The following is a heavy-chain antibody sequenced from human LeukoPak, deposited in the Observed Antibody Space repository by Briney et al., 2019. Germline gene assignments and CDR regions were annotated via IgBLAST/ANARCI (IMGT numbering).Heavy chain of an antibody. Sequence: SETLSLTCTVSGDSISTSNYHWEWIRQPPGQGLEWIGSIFFTGSIYYNPSLQSRVTLSLDSSKNQFSVSLTSVTAADTAVYYCVRAFYYDSSGSLDPWGQGILVTVSS. CDR1: GDSISTSNYH. D-gene: IGHD3-22*01. J-gene: IGHJ5*02. CDR2: IFFTGSI. V-gene: IGHV4-39*07. CDR3: VRAFYYDSSGSLDP.